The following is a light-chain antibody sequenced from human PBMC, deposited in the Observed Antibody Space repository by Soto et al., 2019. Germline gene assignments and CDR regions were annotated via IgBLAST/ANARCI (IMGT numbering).Light chain of an antibody. CDR1: QSIVTY. CDR3: LQDHSYPWT. Sequence: DIQMTQSPNSLSASVGDRVTITCRASQSIVTYLNWYQQKPGKAPNLLVYAASSLQSGVPSRFSGSGSGTDFTLTITTLQPEDFASYYCLQDHSYPWTFGQGTKVEI. CDR2: AAS. V-gene: IGKV1-39*01. J-gene: IGKJ1*01.